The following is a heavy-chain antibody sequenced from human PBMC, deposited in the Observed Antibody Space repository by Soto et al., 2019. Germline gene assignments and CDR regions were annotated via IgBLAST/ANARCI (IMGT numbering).Heavy chain of an antibody. J-gene: IGHJ4*02. CDR2: IYYTGAT. D-gene: IGHD6-25*01. V-gene: IGHV4-4*02. CDR3: ARVFSSGSGCMYHFDS. Sequence: QVELQESGPRLVKSSGTLSLTCEVSSGSISTGNWWSWVRQPPGKGLEWIGEIYYTGATNYNPSLKRRVTMTKEKSKVQFPLILPSGPAADTAVYFWARVFSSGSGCMYHFDSWGQGTLVSVSS. CDR1: SGSISTGNW.